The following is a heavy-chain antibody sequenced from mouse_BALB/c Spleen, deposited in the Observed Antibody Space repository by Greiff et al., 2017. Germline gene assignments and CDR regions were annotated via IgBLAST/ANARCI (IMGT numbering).Heavy chain of an antibody. CDR3: ARSETYYDYDDYAMDY. J-gene: IGHJ4*01. Sequence: EVQLVESGGGLVQPGGSRKLSCAASGFTFSSFGMHWVRQAPEKGLEWVAYISSGSSTIYYADTVKGRFTISRDNPKNTLFLQMTSLRSEDTAMYYCARSETYYDYDDYAMDYWGQGTSVTVSS. D-gene: IGHD2-4*01. CDR1: GFTFSSFG. CDR2: ISSGSSTI. V-gene: IGHV5-17*02.